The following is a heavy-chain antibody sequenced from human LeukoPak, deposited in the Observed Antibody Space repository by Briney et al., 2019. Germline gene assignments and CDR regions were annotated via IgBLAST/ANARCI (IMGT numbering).Heavy chain of an antibody. Sequence: PGGSLRLSCAASGFALSDYNMEWVRQAPGKGLEWVSSISKSSTYIYYADSVKGRFTLSRDNAESSLYMQMNSLRAEDTAVYYCARVDYYDTSGYYKFDYWGQGTLVTVSS. J-gene: IGHJ4*02. CDR1: GFALSDYN. CDR2: ISKSSTYI. D-gene: IGHD3-22*01. V-gene: IGHV3-21*01. CDR3: ARVDYYDTSGYYKFDY.